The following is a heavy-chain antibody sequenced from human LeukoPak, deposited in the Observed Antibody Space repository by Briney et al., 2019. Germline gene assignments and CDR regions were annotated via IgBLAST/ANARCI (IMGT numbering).Heavy chain of an antibody. D-gene: IGHD6-19*01. J-gene: IGHJ3*02. CDR3: ANLFSGNAFDI. CDR2: VSYDGSNK. Sequence: PGGSLRLSCAASGFTFSSYGMHWVRQAPGKGLEWVAVVSYDGSNKYYADSVNGRFTISRDNCKNTLYLQMNSLRAEDTAVYYCANLFSGNAFDIWGQGTMVTVSS. V-gene: IGHV3-30*18. CDR1: GFTFSSYG.